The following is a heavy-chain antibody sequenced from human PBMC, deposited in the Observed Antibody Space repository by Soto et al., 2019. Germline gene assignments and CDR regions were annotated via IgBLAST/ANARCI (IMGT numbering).Heavy chain of an antibody. CDR3: TTGWSSKDY. Sequence: EVQLVESGGGLVKPGGSLRLSCAASGFIFSNAWMSWVRQAPGKGLEWVGRIKSKADGGTTNYAAPVEGRFNISRDGSKNTLYLQMNGLKTEDTAVSYCTTGWSSKDYWGQGTLVTVSS. CDR1: GFIFSNAW. J-gene: IGHJ4*02. V-gene: IGHV3-15*01. CDR2: IKSKADGGTT. D-gene: IGHD3-3*01.